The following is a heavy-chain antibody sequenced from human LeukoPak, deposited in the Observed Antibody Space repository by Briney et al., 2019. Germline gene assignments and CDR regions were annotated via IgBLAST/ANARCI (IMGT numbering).Heavy chain of an antibody. CDR1: GGSFSAYY. D-gene: IGHD6-19*01. CDR2: INHSGST. V-gene: IGHV4-34*01. Sequence: PSETLSLTCGAYGGSFSAYYWSWIRQPAGKGLEWIGEINHSGSTNYNPSLKRRVTISVDTSKNQFSLKLSSVTAADTAVYFCARGRSTRAGWFDPWGQGTLVTVSS. CDR3: ARGRSTRAGWFDP. J-gene: IGHJ5*02.